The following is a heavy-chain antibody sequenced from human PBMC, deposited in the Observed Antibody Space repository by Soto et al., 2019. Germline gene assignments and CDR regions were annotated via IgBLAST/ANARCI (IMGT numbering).Heavy chain of an antibody. V-gene: IGHV3-30-3*01. J-gene: IGHJ5*02. CDR1: GSAFAKYP. CDR2: LSPDGVTK. D-gene: IGHD2-2*01. CDR3: VRGGYSSSWERLCP. Sequence: PRGALRLSCAASGSAFAKYPMHWGRQTPDKGLEWLAVLSPDGVTKNSADSVKGRCLVSRDNSRNRLYLEMNSLRTAETAMYYSVRGGYSSSWERLCPWGQGTLVTVSS.